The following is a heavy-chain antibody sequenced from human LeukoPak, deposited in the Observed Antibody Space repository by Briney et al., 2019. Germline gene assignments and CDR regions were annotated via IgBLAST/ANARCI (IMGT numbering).Heavy chain of an antibody. J-gene: IGHJ3*02. CDR2: IYYSGST. Sequence: SETLSLTCTVSGGSISSYYWSWIRQPPGKGLEGIGYIYYSGSTNYNASLKSRVTISVGTSKNQFSLKLSSVTAADTAVYYCARCLYSSGWETGAFDIWGQGTMVTVSS. V-gene: IGHV4-59*01. D-gene: IGHD6-19*01. CDR1: GGSISSYY. CDR3: ARCLYSSGWETGAFDI.